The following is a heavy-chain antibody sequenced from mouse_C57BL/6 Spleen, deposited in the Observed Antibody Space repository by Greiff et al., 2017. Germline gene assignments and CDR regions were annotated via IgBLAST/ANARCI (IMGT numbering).Heavy chain of an antibody. Sequence: VQLQQSGAELARPGASVTMSCKASGYTFTSYTMHWVKQRPGQGLEWIGYINPSSGYTKYNQKFKDKATLTADKSSSTAYMQLSSLTSEDSAVYYCARITTVVWDAMDYWGQGTSVTVSS. CDR3: ARITTVVWDAMDY. CDR2: INPSSGYT. V-gene: IGHV1-4*01. J-gene: IGHJ4*01. D-gene: IGHD1-1*01. CDR1: GYTFTSYT.